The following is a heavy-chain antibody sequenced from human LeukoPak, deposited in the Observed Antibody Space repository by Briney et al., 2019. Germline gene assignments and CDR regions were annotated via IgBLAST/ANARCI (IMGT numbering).Heavy chain of an antibody. CDR2: VHPDTGYA. V-gene: IGHV1-8*01. CDR1: GYPFTTYE. J-gene: IGHJ5*02. D-gene: IGHD1-14*01. Sequence: ASVKVSCKTSGYPFTTYEINWVRQAAGQGLEWMGWVHPDTGYADYAQKFQGRVTMTSDTSISTAYMELSSLRSDDTAVYFCAKGPRNDPWGQGTLVTVSS. CDR3: AKGPRNDP.